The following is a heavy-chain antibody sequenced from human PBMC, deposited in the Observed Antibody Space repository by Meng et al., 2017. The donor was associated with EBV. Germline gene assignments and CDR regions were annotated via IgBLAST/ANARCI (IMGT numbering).Heavy chain of an antibody. J-gene: IGHJ5*02. CDR1: VGSIGSCGYY. CDR2: FYYRGST. CDR3: ARDRKHNGERGWFDP. D-gene: IGHD3-10*01. Sequence: STPELVQLSRLPSSSCTTSVGSIGSCGYYCRSCRHRPGRGREWIRYFYYRGSTYSNASLKSRVNLSIDRSKNQFSLKPSSVTAADTDVDYWARDRKHNGERGWFDPWGQGTLVTVSS. V-gene: IGHV4-30-4*01.